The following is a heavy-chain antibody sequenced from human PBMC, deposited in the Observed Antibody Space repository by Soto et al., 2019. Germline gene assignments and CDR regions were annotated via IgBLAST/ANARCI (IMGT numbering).Heavy chain of an antibody. Sequence: EVQLVESGGGLVQPGGSLRLSCVASGFTVSSNYMSWVRQAPGKGLEWVSVIYSGGSTYYADSVKGRFTISRHNSKNTLYLQMNSLRAEDTAVYYCLTINSYGPPGSGYYYGMDVWGQGTTVTVSS. V-gene: IGHV3-53*04. CDR2: IYSGGST. J-gene: IGHJ6*02. CDR1: GFTVSSNY. CDR3: LTINSYGPPGSGYYYGMDV. D-gene: IGHD5-18*01.